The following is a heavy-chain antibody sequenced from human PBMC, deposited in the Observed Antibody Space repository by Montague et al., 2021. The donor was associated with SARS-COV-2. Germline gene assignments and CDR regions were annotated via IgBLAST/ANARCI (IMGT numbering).Heavy chain of an antibody. CDR3: ARDQGYNRNYYYYYGMDV. V-gene: IGHV4-34*01. Sequence: EKNNYNPSLQSRVTISVDTSKNQFSLKLSSVTAADTAVYYCARDQGYNRNYYYYYGMDVWGQGTTVTVSS. D-gene: IGHD1-14*01. CDR2: EKN. J-gene: IGHJ6*01.